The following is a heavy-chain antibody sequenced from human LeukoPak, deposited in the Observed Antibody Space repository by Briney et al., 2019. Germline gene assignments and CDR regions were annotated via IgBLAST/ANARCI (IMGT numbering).Heavy chain of an antibody. J-gene: IGHJ6*03. Sequence: NPSETLSLTCAVYGGSFSGYYWSWIRQPPGKGLEWIGEINHSGSTNYNPSLKSRVTISVDTSKNQFSLKLSSVTAADTAVYYCARGRGYYYYYYMDVWGKGTTVTVSS. CDR1: GGSFSGYY. CDR2: INHSGST. V-gene: IGHV4-34*01. CDR3: ARGRGYYYYYYMDV.